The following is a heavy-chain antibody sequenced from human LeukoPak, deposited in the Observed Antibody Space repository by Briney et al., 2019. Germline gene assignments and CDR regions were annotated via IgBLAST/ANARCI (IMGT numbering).Heavy chain of an antibody. V-gene: IGHV3-11*04. CDR2: ISSSGSTI. Sequence: GGSLRLSCAASGFTFSDYYMSWIRQAPGKGLEWVSYISSSGSTIYYADSVKGRFTISRDNSKNTLYLQMNSLRAEDTAVYYCARDPPLYDILTGYYPSKYFDYWGQGTLVTVSS. J-gene: IGHJ4*02. CDR1: GFTFSDYY. D-gene: IGHD3-9*01. CDR3: ARDPPLYDILTGYYPSKYFDY.